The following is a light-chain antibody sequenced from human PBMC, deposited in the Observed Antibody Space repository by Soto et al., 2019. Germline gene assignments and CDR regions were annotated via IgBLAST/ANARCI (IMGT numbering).Light chain of an antibody. V-gene: IGLV2-14*03. CDR1: SSDVGGYNY. CDR3: SSYTRSNTVI. CDR2: DVR. Sequence: QSALTQPASVSGSPGQSITISCTGTSSDVGGYNYISWYQQHPGKAPKFIIYDVRNRPSGVSNRFSGSRSGNTASLTISGLPAEDEADYYCSSYTRSNTVIFGGGTKLTVL. J-gene: IGLJ2*01.